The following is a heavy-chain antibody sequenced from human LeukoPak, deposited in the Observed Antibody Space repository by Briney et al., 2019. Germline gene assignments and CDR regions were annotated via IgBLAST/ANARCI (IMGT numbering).Heavy chain of an antibody. Sequence: IPSETLSLTCTVSGGSISSGGYYWSWIRQPPGKGLEWIGYIYHSGSTYYNPSLKSRVTISVDRSKNQFSLKLSSVTAADTAVYYCARTIVATIPPYYFDYWGQGTLVTVSS. CDR3: ARTIVATIPPYYFDY. D-gene: IGHD5-12*01. J-gene: IGHJ4*02. CDR1: GGSISSGGYY. V-gene: IGHV4-30-2*01. CDR2: IYHSGST.